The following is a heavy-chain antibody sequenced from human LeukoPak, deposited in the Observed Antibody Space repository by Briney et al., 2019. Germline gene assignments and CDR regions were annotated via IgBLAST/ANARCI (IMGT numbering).Heavy chain of an antibody. CDR1: GFTFSSYA. Sequence: GGSLRLSCAASGFTFSSYAMSWVRQAPGEGLEWVSAISGGGGSTYYADSVKGQFTISRNNPKNTVFLEINSLRVEDTALYYCAKEEGVGRSYSGKNGFHLWGQGTMVTVSS. V-gene: IGHV3-23*01. J-gene: IGHJ3*01. CDR3: AKEEGVGRSYSGKNGFHL. CDR2: ISGGGGST. D-gene: IGHD1-26*01.